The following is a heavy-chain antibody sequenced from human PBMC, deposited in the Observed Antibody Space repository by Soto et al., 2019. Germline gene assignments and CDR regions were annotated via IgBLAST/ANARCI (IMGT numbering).Heavy chain of an antibody. CDR3: ARNGDYVTEGPKAPEEYYYYGMDV. V-gene: IGHV1-2*04. D-gene: IGHD4-17*01. CDR2: INPNSGGT. Sequence: ASVKVSCKASGYTFTGYYMHWVRQAPGQGLEWMGWINPNSGGTNYAQKFQGWVTMTRDTSISTAYMELSRLRSDDTAVYYCARNGDYVTEGPKAPEEYYYYGMDVWGQGTTVTVSS. CDR1: GYTFTGYY. J-gene: IGHJ6*02.